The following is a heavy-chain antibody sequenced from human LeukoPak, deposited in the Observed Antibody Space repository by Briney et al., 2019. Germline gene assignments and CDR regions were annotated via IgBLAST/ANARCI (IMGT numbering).Heavy chain of an antibody. D-gene: IGHD1-26*01. CDR1: GFTFSSYA. V-gene: IGHV3-30*04. CDR2: ISYDGSNK. CDR3: ARERYSGSYQSYAFDI. Sequence: GGSLRLSCAASGFTFSSYAMHWVRQAPGKGLEWVAVISYDGSNKYYADSVKGRFTISRDNSKNTLYLQMNSLRAEDTAVYYCARERYSGSYQSYAFDIWGQGTMVTVSS. J-gene: IGHJ3*02.